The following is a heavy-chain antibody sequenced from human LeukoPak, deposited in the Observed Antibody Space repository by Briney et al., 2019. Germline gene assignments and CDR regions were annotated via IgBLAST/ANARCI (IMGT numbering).Heavy chain of an antibody. CDR2: ISGSGGST. D-gene: IGHD3-22*01. CDR3: AKDTDSSGYSYYFDY. J-gene: IGHJ4*02. CDR1: GFTFSGSA. Sequence: GGSLRLSCAASGFTFSGSAMHWVRQAPGKGLEWVSAISGSGGSTYYADSVKGRFTISRDNSKNTLYLQMNSLRAEDTAVYYCAKDTDSSGYSYYFDYWGQGTLVTVSS. V-gene: IGHV3-23*01.